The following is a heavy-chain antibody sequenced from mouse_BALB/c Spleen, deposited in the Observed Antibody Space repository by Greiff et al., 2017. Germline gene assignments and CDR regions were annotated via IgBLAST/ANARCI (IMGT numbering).Heavy chain of an antibody. V-gene: IGHV5-6-5*01. CDR3: ARGLLPPDFDV. D-gene: IGHD1-1*01. J-gene: IGHJ1*01. CDR1: GFTFSSYA. CDR2: ISSGGST. Sequence: EVQRVESGGGLVKPGGSLKLSCAASGFTFSSYAMSWVRQTPEKRLEWVASISSGGSTYYPDSVKGRFTISRDNARNILYLQMSSLRSEDTAMYYCARGLLPPDFDVWGAGTTVTVSS.